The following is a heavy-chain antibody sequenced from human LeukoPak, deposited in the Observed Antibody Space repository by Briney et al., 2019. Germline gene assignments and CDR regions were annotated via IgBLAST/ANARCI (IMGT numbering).Heavy chain of an antibody. CDR3: AGVVVINAWYFDY. J-gene: IGHJ4*02. V-gene: IGHV4-59*01. Sequence: SETLCRTCTVSGGSNSSYYWNWIRKPPGKGLEWIGYIHYSGSTNYNPSLKSRVTMSVDTSKNQFSLKLSSVTAADTAVYYCAGVVVINAWYFDYWGQGPPDTVSS. CDR1: GGSNSSYY. CDR2: IHYSGST. D-gene: IGHD3-22*01.